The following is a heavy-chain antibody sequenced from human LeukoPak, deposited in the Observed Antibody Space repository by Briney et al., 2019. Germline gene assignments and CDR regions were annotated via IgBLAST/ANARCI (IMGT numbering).Heavy chain of an antibody. V-gene: IGHV3-23*01. CDR3: TKEKDFVVVTAYDY. J-gene: IGHJ4*02. CDR1: GFTFSSYA. Sequence: PGGSLRLSCAASGFTFSSYAMSWVRQAPGKGLEWVSAISGSGGSTYYADSVKGRFTIPRDNSKNMLYMQMNSLRAEDTAVYYCTKEKDFVVVTAYDYWGQGALVTVSS. D-gene: IGHD2-21*02. CDR2: ISGSGGST.